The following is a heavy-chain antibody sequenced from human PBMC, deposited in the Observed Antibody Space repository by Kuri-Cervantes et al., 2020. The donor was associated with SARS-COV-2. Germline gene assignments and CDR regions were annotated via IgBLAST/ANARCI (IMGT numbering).Heavy chain of an antibody. V-gene: IGHV3-30*04. J-gene: IGHJ4*02. Sequence: GGSLRLSCAGSGFTFSRYAIHCVRQAPGKGLEWVAVISDDGKKRYYADSVKGRFTISRDNSQNTLYLQMNSLRAEDAAVYYCAKVFGGAVYDYWGQGTLVTVSS. CDR3: AKVFGGAVYDY. D-gene: IGHD3-16*01. CDR2: ISDDGKKR. CDR1: GFTFSRYA.